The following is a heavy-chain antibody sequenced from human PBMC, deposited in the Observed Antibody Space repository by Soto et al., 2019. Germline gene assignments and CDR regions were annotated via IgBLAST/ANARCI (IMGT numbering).Heavy chain of an antibody. V-gene: IGHV1-8*01. D-gene: IGHD1-26*01. CDR2: MNPNSGNT. J-gene: IGHJ6*02. CDR3: ARGPDSAPTPYYYYGMDV. CDR1: GYTFTSYD. Sequence: QVQLVQSGAEVKKPGASVKVSCKASGYTFTSYDINWVRQATGHGLEWMGWMNPNSGNTGYAQKFQGRVTMTRNTSISTAYMELSSLRSEDTAVYYCARGPDSAPTPYYYYGMDVWGQGTTVTVSS.